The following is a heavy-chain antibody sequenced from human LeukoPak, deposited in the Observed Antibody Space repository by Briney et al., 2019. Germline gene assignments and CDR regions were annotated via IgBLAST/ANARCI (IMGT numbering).Heavy chain of an antibody. V-gene: IGHV1-69*06. CDR3: ARGSVVRGVKRKYYMDV. CDR1: GYTFTGYY. CDR2: IIPIFGTA. J-gene: IGHJ6*03. Sequence: GASVKVSCKASGYTFTGYYMHWVRQAPGQGLEWMGGIIPIFGTANYAQKFQGRVTITADKSTSTAYMELSSLRSEDTAVYYCARGSVVRGVKRKYYMDVWGKGTTVTVSS. D-gene: IGHD3-10*01.